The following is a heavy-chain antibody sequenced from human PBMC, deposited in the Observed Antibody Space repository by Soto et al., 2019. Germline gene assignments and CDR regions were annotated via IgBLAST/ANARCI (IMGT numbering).Heavy chain of an antibody. D-gene: IGHD5-12*01. J-gene: IGHJ4*02. V-gene: IGHV6-1*01. CDR2: TFYRSKWFN. CDR3: ARDPTSRDSGREGVFDY. CDR1: GDSVSSNSAA. Sequence: QSQTLSLTCAISGDSVSSNSAAWNWIRQSPSRGLEWLGRTFYRSKWFNDYAVSVKSRITINPDTSKNQFSLQLNSVTPEDTAVYYCARDPTSRDSGREGVFDYWGQGTLVTVSS.